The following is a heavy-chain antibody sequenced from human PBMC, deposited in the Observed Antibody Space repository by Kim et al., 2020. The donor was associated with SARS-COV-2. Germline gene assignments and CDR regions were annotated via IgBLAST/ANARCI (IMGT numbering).Heavy chain of an antibody. J-gene: IGHJ6*03. CDR2: INPSGGST. V-gene: IGHV1-46*01. CDR3: ARDPTLTISDPCDYYYYMDV. Sequence: ASVKVSCKASGYTFTSYYMHWVRQAPGQGLEWMGIINPSGGSTSYAQKFQGRVTMTRDTSTSTVYMELSSLRSEDTAVYYCARDPTLTISDPCDYYYYMDVWGKGTTVTVPS. D-gene: IGHD3-3*01. CDR1: GYTFTSYY.